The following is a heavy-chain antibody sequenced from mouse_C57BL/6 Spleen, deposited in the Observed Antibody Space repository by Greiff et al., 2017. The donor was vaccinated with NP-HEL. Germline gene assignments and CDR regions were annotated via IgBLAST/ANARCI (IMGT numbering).Heavy chain of an antibody. CDR2: INPYNGDT. Sequence: EVQLQQSGPELVKPGDSVKISCKASGYSFTGYFMNWVMQSHGKSLEWIGRINPYNGDTFYNQKFKGKATLTVDKSSSTAHMELRSLTSEDSAVYYCARDSNYGAWFAYWGKGTLVTVSA. J-gene: IGHJ3*01. CDR3: ARDSNYGAWFAY. V-gene: IGHV1-20*01. CDR1: GYSFTGYF. D-gene: IGHD2-5*01.